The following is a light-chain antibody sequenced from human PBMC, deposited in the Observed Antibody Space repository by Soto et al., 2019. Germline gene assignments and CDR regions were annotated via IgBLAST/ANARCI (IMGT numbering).Light chain of an antibody. CDR3: QQYDHLPRT. Sequence: DIRMIQSPSSLSASVGDRVTITCQASQEISNYLNWYQQKPGKAPKLLIYDASNLERGVPSRFSVRGSGTDFTFTISSLQPEDFATYYCQQYDHLPRTFGRGTKVEIK. V-gene: IGKV1-33*01. CDR1: QEISNY. CDR2: DAS. J-gene: IGKJ1*01.